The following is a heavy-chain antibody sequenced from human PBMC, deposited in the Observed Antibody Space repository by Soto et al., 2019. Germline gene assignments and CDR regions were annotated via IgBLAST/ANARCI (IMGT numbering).Heavy chain of an antibody. CDR2: IWYDGSNE. CDR1: GFTFSSHA. V-gene: IGHV3-33*01. Sequence: QVQLVESGGGEVQPGRSPRLSCAASGFTFSSHAMHWVRQAPGKGLEWVGFIWYDGSNENYADSVKGRFTISRDNSKNILYLQMSSLRAEDAGVYSCARDGQSLAPYAMDVWGQGTTVTVSS. CDR3: ARDGQSLAPYAMDV. J-gene: IGHJ6*02.